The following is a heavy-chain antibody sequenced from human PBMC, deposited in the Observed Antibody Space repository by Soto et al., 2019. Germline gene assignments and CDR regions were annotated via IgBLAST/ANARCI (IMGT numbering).Heavy chain of an antibody. D-gene: IGHD3-3*01. CDR3: ARASPPPLRFSNWFDP. CDR2: IYYSGST. Sequence: PPQTLSLTCTVSGGSFSSGGYYWRWIRTHPGKGLEWIGYIYYSGSTYYNPSLKSRVTISVDTSKNQFSLKLSSVTAADTAVYYCARASPPPLRFSNWFDPWGQGTLVTVSS. J-gene: IGHJ5*02. V-gene: IGHV4-31*03. CDR1: GGSFSSGGYY.